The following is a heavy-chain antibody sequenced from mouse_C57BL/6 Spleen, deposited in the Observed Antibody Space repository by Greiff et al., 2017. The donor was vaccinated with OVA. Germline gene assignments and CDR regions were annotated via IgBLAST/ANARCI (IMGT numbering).Heavy chain of an antibody. V-gene: IGHV7-3*01. J-gene: IGHJ3*01. CDR1: GFTFTDYY. D-gene: IGHD2-5*01. CDR3: TRSASYSNYPAWFAY. CDR2: IRNKANGYTT. Sequence: EVQLVESGGGLVQPGGSLSLSCAASGFTFTDYYMSWVRQPPGKALEWLGFIRNKANGYTTEYSASVKGRFTISRDNSHSFLYLQMNALRAEDSATSYCTRSASYSNYPAWFAYWGQGTLVTVSA.